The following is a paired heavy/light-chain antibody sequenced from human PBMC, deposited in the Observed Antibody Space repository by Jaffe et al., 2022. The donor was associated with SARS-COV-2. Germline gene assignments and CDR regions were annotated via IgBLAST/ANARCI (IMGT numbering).Heavy chain of an antibody. CDR2: IYRNDDK. V-gene: IGHV2-5*01. CDR1: GFSLNTDGVG. CDR3: VYRPVNRPADY. Sequence: QITLKESGPTLVKPTQTLTLTCTFSGFSLNTDGVGVGWIRQPPGKALEWLALIYRNDDKRYNPSLKNRLTITKDTSRNQVVLTMTNLDPVDTGTYYCVYRPVNRPADYWGQGTLVTVSS. J-gene: IGHJ4*02.
Light chain of an antibody. CDR1: QGISSW. V-gene: IGKV1D-16*01. J-gene: IGKJ4*01. CDR2: GAS. Sequence: DIQMTQSPSSLSASVGDRVTITCRASQGISSWLAWYQQKPEKAPKPLIYGASNLQSGVPSRFSGSGSGTYFTLTISSLQPEDFATYYCQQYSVYPLTFGGGTRVEIK. CDR3: QQYSVYPLT.